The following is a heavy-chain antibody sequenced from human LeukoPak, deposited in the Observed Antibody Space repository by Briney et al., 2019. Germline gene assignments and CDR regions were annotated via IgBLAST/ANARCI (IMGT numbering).Heavy chain of an antibody. Sequence: SETASLSCTVSGGSISSSSYYWGWIRQPPGKGLEWIGSIYYSGSTYYNPSLKSRVTISVDTSKNQFSLKLSSVTAADTAVYYCARAVYDYVWGSYRSEYYFDYWGQGTLVTVSS. CDR2: IYYSGST. D-gene: IGHD3-16*02. CDR3: ARAVYDYVWGSYRSEYYFDY. J-gene: IGHJ4*02. CDR1: GGSISSSSYY. V-gene: IGHV4-39*07.